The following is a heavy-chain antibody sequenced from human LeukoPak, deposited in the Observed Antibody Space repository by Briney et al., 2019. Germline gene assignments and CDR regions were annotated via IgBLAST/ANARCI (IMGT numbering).Heavy chain of an antibody. V-gene: IGHV3-21*01. CDR3: ARDRVAVAGTRYSDY. Sequence: GGSLRLSCAASGFTFSSYSMNWVRQAPGKGLEWVSSISSSSSYRYYADSVKGRFTISRDNAKYSLYLQMNSLRAEDTAVYYCARDRVAVAGTRYSDYWGQGTLVTVSS. J-gene: IGHJ4*02. CDR1: GFTFSSYS. D-gene: IGHD6-19*01. CDR2: ISSSSSYR.